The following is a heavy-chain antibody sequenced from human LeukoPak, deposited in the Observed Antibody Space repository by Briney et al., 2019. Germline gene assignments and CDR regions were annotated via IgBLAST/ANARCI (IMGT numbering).Heavy chain of an antibody. D-gene: IGHD2-15*01. J-gene: IGHJ2*01. Sequence: ASVKVSCRASGGTFSSYAISWGRQAPGQGREWMGGIIPIFGTANYAQKFQGRVTITADESTSTAYMELSSLRSEDTAVYYCAREGDCSGGSCPYWYFDLWGRGTLVTVSS. CDR1: GGTFSSYA. V-gene: IGHV1-69*01. CDR2: IIPIFGTA. CDR3: AREGDCSGGSCPYWYFDL.